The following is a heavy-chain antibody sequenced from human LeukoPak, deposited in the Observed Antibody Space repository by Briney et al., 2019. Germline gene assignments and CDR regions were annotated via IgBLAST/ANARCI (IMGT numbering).Heavy chain of an antibody. Sequence: GGSLRLSCAASGFTLGNYAMSWVRQTPGKGLEWVAVISDDGSTKYYSDSVKGRFTVSRDNSKNTLYLQMNSLRAEDTAIYYCAKRGDIGAFDYWGQGTLVTVSS. J-gene: IGHJ4*02. V-gene: IGHV3-23*03. CDR3: AKRGDIGAFDY. D-gene: IGHD5-12*01. CDR1: GFTLGNYA. CDR2: ISDDGSTK.